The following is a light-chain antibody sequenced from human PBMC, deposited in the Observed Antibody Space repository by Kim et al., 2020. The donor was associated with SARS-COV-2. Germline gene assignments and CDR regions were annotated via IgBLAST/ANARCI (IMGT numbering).Light chain of an antibody. V-gene: IGLV2-14*01. J-gene: IGLJ3*02. CDR3: ISYTSSNTWV. CDR2: DVS. Sequence: QSVLTQPASVSGSPGKSITISCTGTNSDVGAYGYVSWFQQHPGKAPKVVIYDVSERPSGVSNRFSGSKSGNTASLTISGLQAEDEADYYCISYTSSNTWVFGGGTQLTVL. CDR1: NSDVGAYGY.